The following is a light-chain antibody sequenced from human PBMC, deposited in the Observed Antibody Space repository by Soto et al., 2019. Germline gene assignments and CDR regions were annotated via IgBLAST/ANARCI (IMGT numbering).Light chain of an antibody. CDR3: QQYGTSLVT. Sequence: EIVLTQSPGTLSLSPGETATLSCRASETVGNNYLAWYVQRPGQAPSLLNFGASIRAAGIPDRFSGSGSGTDFTLTISRLEPEDFAVYYCQQYGTSLVTFGGGTKVEIK. V-gene: IGKV3-20*01. CDR1: ETVGNNY. CDR2: GAS. J-gene: IGKJ4*01.